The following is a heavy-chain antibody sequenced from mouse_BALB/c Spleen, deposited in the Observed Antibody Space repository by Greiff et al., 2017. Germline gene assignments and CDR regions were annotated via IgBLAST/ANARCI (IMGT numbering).Heavy chain of an antibody. CDR3: ARYDGSSPFDY. CDR1: GYAFTNYL. D-gene: IGHD1-1*01. CDR2: INPGSGGT. J-gene: IGHJ2*01. V-gene: IGHV1-54*01. Sequence: QVQLQQSGAELVRPGTSVKVSCKASGYAFTNYLIEWVKQRPGQGLEWIGVINPGSGGTNYNEKFKGKATLTADKSSSTAYMQLSSLTSDDSAVYFCARYDGSSPFDYWGQGTTLTVSS.